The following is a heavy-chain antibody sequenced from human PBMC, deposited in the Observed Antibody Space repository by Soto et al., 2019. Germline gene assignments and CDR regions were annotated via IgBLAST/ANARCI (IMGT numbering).Heavy chain of an antibody. CDR2: IGTSGSYI. D-gene: IGHD1-26*01. J-gene: IGHJ4*02. V-gene: IGHV3-21*01. CDR3: ARGSAFIGLDY. CDR1: GFRFSRYS. Sequence: GGSLRLSCAVCGFRFSRYSMNWVRQAPGKGLEWVSSIGTSGSYIYDTDSVKGRFTISRDNTKDSLYLQMNSLRAEDTAIYYCARGSAFIGLDYWGQGT.